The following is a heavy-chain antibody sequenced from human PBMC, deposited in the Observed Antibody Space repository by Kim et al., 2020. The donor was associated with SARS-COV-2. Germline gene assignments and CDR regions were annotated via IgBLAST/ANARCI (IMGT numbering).Heavy chain of an antibody. Sequence: GGSLRLSCAASGFTFSSYGMHWVRQAPGKGLEWVAVIWYDGSNKYYADSVKGRFTISRDNSKNTLYLQMNSLRAEDTAVYYCARDRTIFGVVIWVPDYHNYGMDVWGQGTTVTVSS. D-gene: IGHD3-3*01. V-gene: IGHV3-33*01. CDR1: GFTFSSYG. CDR3: ARDRTIFGVVIWVPDYHNYGMDV. J-gene: IGHJ6*02. CDR2: IWYDGSNK.